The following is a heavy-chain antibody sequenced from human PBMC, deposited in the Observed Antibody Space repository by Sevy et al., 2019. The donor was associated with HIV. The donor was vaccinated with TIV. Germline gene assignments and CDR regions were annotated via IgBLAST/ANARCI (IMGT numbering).Heavy chain of an antibody. Sequence: GGSLRLSCAASGFTFDDYAMHWVRQAPGKGLEWVSGISWNSGSIGYADSVKGRFTISRDNAKKSLYLQMNSRSAEDTALYYCAKGSGIAVAGSSNWFDPWGQGTLVTVSS. J-gene: IGHJ5*02. V-gene: IGHV3-9*01. CDR2: ISWNSGSI. CDR3: AKGSGIAVAGSSNWFDP. D-gene: IGHD6-19*01. CDR1: GFTFDDYA.